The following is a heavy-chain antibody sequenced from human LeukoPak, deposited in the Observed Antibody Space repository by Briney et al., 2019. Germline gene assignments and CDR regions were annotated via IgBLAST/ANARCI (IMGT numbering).Heavy chain of an antibody. Sequence: GGSLRLSCAASGFTFSDYYMSWIRQAPGKGLEWVSYISSSGSTIYYADSVKGRFTISRDNSKNTLYLQMNSLRAEDTAVYYCAKGDRRNSYGYYWGQGTLVTVSS. CDR3: AKGDRRNSYGYY. D-gene: IGHD5-18*01. J-gene: IGHJ4*02. CDR1: GFTFSDYY. V-gene: IGHV3-11*04. CDR2: ISSSGSTI.